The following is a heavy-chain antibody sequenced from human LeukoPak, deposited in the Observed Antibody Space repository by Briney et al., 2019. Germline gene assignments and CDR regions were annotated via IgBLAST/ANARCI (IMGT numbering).Heavy chain of an antibody. CDR3: ARGSEDMITFGGVIVWSYMDV. Sequence: ASVKVSCKASGYTFTSYGISRVRQAPGQGLEWMGWISAYNGNTNYAQKLQGRVTMTTDTSTSTAYMELRSLRSDDTAVYYCARGSEDMITFGGVIVWSYMDVWGKGTTVTISS. CDR1: GYTFTSYG. V-gene: IGHV1-18*01. CDR2: ISAYNGNT. J-gene: IGHJ6*03. D-gene: IGHD3-16*02.